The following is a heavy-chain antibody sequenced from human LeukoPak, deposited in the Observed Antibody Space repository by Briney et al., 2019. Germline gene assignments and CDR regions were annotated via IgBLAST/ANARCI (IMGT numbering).Heavy chain of an antibody. V-gene: IGHV3-30-3*01. J-gene: IGHJ4*02. CDR2: ISSDGNNK. D-gene: IGHD5-18*01. CDR3: ARDQGYTYGHSFDY. CDR1: GFTYSSHN. Sequence: PGRSLRLSCAASGFTYSSHNMHWVRQTPGKGLEWVALISSDGNNKYYADSVKGRFTISRDNSKNTLYLQMSSLRAEDTAVYYCARDQGYTYGHSFDYWGRGTLVTVSS.